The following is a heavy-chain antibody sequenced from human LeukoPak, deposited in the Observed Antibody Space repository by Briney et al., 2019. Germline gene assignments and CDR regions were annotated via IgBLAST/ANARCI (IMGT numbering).Heavy chain of an antibody. Sequence: SETLSLTCAVYGGSFSGYYWSWIRQPPGKGLEWIGEINHSGSTNYNPSLKSRVTISVDTSKNQFSLKLSSVTAADTAVYYCARGGQLLFLLPNFDLWGRGTLVTVSS. J-gene: IGHJ2*01. CDR3: ARGGQLLFLLPNFDL. V-gene: IGHV4-34*01. D-gene: IGHD2-2*01. CDR1: GGSFSGYY. CDR2: INHSGST.